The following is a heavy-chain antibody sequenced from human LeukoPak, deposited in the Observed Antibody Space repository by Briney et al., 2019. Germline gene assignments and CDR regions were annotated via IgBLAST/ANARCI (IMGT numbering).Heavy chain of an antibody. V-gene: IGHV1-2*02. D-gene: IGHD6-13*01. Sequence: EASVKVSCKATGYTFTAYYLHWVRQAPGQGLEWMGWINPNSGGTNYAQKFQGRFTMTRDTSSITAYMELSRLRSDDTAVYYCARDQSAAADYWGQGTLVTVSS. CDR3: ARDQSAAADY. CDR2: INPNSGGT. CDR1: GYTFTAYY. J-gene: IGHJ4*02.